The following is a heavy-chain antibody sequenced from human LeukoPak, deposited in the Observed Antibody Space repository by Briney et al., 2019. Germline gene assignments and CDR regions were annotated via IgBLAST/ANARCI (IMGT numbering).Heavy chain of an antibody. CDR2: ISYSGST. Sequence: SETLSLTCTVSGGSISNYYWSWIRQPPGKGPEWIGYISYSGSTSYNPSLESRVTISVDTSKNQFSLNLSSVTAADTAVYYCARGSGAARPNFDYWGQGTLVTVSS. V-gene: IGHV4-59*01. CDR3: ARGSGAARPNFDY. CDR1: GGSISNYY. D-gene: IGHD6-6*01. J-gene: IGHJ4*02.